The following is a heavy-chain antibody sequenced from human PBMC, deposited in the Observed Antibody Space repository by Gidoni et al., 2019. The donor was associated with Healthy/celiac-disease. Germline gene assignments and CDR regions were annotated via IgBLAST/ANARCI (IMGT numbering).Heavy chain of an antibody. CDR2: ISGSGGST. J-gene: IGHJ4*02. CDR1: GFTFSSYA. Sequence: EVQLLESGGGLVQPGGSLRLSCAASGFTFSSYAMSWVRQAPGKGLEWVSAISGSGGSTYYADSVKGRFTISRDNSKNTLYLQMNSLRAEDTAVYYCAKSSIKGIAAAGTGPFDYWGQGTLVTVSS. CDR3: AKSSIKGIAAAGTGPFDY. V-gene: IGHV3-23*01. D-gene: IGHD6-13*01.